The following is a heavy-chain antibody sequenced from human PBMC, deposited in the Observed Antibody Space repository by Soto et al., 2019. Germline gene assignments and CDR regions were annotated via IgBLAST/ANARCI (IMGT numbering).Heavy chain of an antibody. CDR3: ARANYGDYYYYYGMDV. J-gene: IGHJ6*02. D-gene: IGHD4-17*01. V-gene: IGHV5-51*01. Sequence: ESLKISCKGSGYSFTSYWIGWVRQIPGKGLEWMGIIYPGDSDTRYSPSFQGQVTISADKSISTAYLQWSSLKASDTAMYYCARANYGDYYYYYGMDVWGQGTTVTVSS. CDR2: IYPGDSDT. CDR1: GYSFTSYW.